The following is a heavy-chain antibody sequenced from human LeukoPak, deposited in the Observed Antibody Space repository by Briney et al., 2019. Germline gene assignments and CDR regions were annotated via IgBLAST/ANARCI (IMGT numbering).Heavy chain of an antibody. J-gene: IGHJ4*02. Sequence: GGSLRLSCAASGFTFSSYSMNWVRQAPGKGLEWVSSISSSSSYIYYADSVKGRFTISRDNAKNSLFLQMNSLRAEDTAVYYCARLILGYSGYGGSDYWGQGTLVTVSS. CDR1: GFTFSSYS. V-gene: IGHV3-21*01. D-gene: IGHD5-12*01. CDR3: ARLILGYSGYGGSDY. CDR2: ISSSSSYI.